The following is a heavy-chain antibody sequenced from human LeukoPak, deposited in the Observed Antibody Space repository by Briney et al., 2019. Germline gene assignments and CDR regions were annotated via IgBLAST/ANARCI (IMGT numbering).Heavy chain of an antibody. CDR3: ARLNYYGSGSYYPKYYFDY. V-gene: IGHV4-34*01. D-gene: IGHD3-10*01. J-gene: IGHJ4*02. CDR2: INHSGST. Sequence: SENLSLTCAVYGGSFSGYYWSWIRQPPGKGLEWIGEINHSGSTNYNPSLKSRVTISVDTSKNQFSLKLSSVTAADTAVYYCARLNYYGSGSYYPKYYFDYWGQGTLVTVSS. CDR1: GGSFSGYY.